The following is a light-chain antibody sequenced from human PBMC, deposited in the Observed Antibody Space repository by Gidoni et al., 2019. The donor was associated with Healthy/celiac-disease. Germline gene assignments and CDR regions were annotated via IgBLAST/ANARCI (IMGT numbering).Light chain of an antibody. CDR3: SSYTSSSTLYV. CDR1: SSDVGGYNY. CDR2: DVS. Sequence: QSALTQPASVSGSPGQSLTISCTGTSSDVGGYNYVSWYQQHPGKAPKLIIYDVSNRPSGVSNRFSGSKSGNTASLTISGLQAEDEADYYCSSYTSSSTLYVFGTGTKVTVL. J-gene: IGLJ1*01. V-gene: IGLV2-14*03.